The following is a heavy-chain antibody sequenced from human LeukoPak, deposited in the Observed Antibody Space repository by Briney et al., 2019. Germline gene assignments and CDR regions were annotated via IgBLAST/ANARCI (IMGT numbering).Heavy chain of an antibody. Sequence: SVNVSCQASVYTFTRYDINWVRQPTGQGREWMGWMNPNSGNTGYAQKFQGRVTMTRNTSISTAYMELSRLRSDDTAVYYCARSKSEQWLVPFDYWGQGTLVTVSS. CDR3: ARSKSEQWLVPFDY. J-gene: IGHJ4*02. CDR2: MNPNSGNT. CDR1: VYTFTRYD. D-gene: IGHD6-19*01. V-gene: IGHV1-8*01.